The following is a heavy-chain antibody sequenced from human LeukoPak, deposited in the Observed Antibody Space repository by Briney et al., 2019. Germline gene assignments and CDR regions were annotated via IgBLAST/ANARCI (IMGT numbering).Heavy chain of an antibody. J-gene: IGHJ3*02. CDR2: NK. V-gene: IGHV3-30*01. Sequence: NKYYADSGKGRLTVSRDNSNNTLYLQMNSLRAEDTAVYYCAREVDAFDIWGQGTMVTVSS. CDR3: AREVDAFDI.